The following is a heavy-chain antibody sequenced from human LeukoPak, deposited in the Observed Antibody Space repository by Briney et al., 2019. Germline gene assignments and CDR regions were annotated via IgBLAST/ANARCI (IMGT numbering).Heavy chain of an antibody. J-gene: IGHJ4*02. D-gene: IGHD3-22*01. Sequence: GGSLRLSCAASRFTFSNFGMSWVRQAPGKGQEWVSAISGSGGSTYYADSVKGRFTISRDNSKNTLYLQMNSLRAEDTAVYYCAKSSYYDSSGYYREYYFDYWGQGTLVTVSS. V-gene: IGHV3-23*01. CDR1: RFTFSNFG. CDR3: AKSSYYDSSGYYREYYFDY. CDR2: ISGSGGST.